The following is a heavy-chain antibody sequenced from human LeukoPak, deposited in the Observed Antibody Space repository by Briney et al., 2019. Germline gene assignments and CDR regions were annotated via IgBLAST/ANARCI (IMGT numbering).Heavy chain of an antibody. Sequence: PGGSLRLSCAASGFTFSSYAMHWVRQAPGKGLEWVAVISYDGSNKYYADSVKGRFTISRDNSKNTLYLQMNSLRAEDTAVYYCAKGGYYYDSSGAAFDYWGQGTLVTVSS. J-gene: IGHJ4*02. CDR3: AKGGYYYDSSGAAFDY. D-gene: IGHD3-22*01. V-gene: IGHV3-30*04. CDR1: GFTFSSYA. CDR2: ISYDGSNK.